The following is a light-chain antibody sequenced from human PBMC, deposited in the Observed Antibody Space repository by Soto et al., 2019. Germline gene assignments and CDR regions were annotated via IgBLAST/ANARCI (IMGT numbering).Light chain of an antibody. CDR2: AAS. V-gene: IGKV1-39*01. Sequence: DIQMTHSPSSLSASVGDRVTITCRASQSISSYLNWYQQKPGKAPKLLIYAASSLQSGVPSRFSGSGSGTDSTLTISSLQPEDFATYYCQQSYSTPLTFGPGTKVDIK. CDR1: QSISSY. CDR3: QQSYSTPLT. J-gene: IGKJ3*01.